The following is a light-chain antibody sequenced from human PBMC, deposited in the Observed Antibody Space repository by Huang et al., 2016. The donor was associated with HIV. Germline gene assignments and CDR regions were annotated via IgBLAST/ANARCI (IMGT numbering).Light chain of an antibody. CDR3: QQTFSVPLT. J-gene: IGKJ4*01. Sequence: DLQMTQSPSSLSASVGDRVTITCRASQSLNNYLNWYQQKPGKAPNLLIYSASTLQSGVPPRFSGGVSGTVFTLTISSLQPEDYATYYCQQTFSVPLTFGGGTKVEIK. V-gene: IGKV1-39*01. CDR1: QSLNNY. CDR2: SAS.